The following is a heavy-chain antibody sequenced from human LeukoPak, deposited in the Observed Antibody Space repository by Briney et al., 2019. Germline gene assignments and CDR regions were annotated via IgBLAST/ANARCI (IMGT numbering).Heavy chain of an antibody. CDR2: INPSGGST. CDR1: GYTFTSYY. Sequence: ASVKVSCKASGYTFTSYYMHWVRQAPGQGLEWMGIINPSGGSTSYAQKFQGRVTMTRDTSTSTVYMELSSLRSEDTAVYYCARESDSSGWDEVRDFDYWGQGTLVTVSS. D-gene: IGHD6-19*01. J-gene: IGHJ4*02. CDR3: ARESDSSGWDEVRDFDY. V-gene: IGHV1-46*01.